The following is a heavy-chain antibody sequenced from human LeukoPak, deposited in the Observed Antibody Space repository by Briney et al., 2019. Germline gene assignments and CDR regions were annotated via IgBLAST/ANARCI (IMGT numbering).Heavy chain of an antibody. CDR2: IIPIFGTA. V-gene: IGHV1-69*13. Sequence: ASVRVSCKASGGTFSSYAISWVRQAPGQGLEWMGGIIPIFGTANYAQKFQGRVTITADESTSTAYLELSSLRSEDTAVYYCARVRNDYGDAFDYWGQGTLVTVSS. CDR1: GGTFSSYA. D-gene: IGHD4-17*01. CDR3: ARVRNDYGDAFDY. J-gene: IGHJ4*02.